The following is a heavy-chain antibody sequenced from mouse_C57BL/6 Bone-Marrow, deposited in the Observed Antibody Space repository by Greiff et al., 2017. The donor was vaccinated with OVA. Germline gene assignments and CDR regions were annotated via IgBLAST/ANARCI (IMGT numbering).Heavy chain of an antibody. J-gene: IGHJ1*03. D-gene: IGHD2-3*01. CDR1: GYTFTSYW. V-gene: IGHV1-50*01. Sequence: VQLQQPGAELVKPGASVKLSCKASGYTFTSYWMPWVKQRPGQGLEWIGEIDPSDSYTNYNQKFKGKATLTVDTSSSTAYMQLSSLTSEDSAVYYCASDGYGAYWYFDVWGTGTTVTVSS. CDR3: ASDGYGAYWYFDV. CDR2: IDPSDSYT.